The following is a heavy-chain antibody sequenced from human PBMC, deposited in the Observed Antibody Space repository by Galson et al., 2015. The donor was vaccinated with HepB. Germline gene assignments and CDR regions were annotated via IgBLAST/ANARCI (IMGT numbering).Heavy chain of an antibody. CDR1: GYTFTGYY. CDR2: INPNSGGT. Sequence: SVKVSCKASGYTFTGYYMHWVRQAPGQGLEWMGWINPNSGGTNYAQKFQGRVTMTRDTSISTAYMELSRLRSDDTAVYYCARGIVEMATIYGYWGQGTLVTVSS. J-gene: IGHJ4*02. CDR3: ARGIVEMATIYGY. V-gene: IGHV1-2*02. D-gene: IGHD5-24*01.